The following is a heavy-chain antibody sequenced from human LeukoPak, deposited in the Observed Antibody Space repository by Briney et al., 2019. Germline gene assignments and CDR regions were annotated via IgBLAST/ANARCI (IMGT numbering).Heavy chain of an antibody. D-gene: IGHD5-18*01. J-gene: IGHJ4*02. CDR1: GGSISSGGYY. CDR2: IYYSGST. CDR3: ARGSHADTAMVLDYFDY. Sequence: SETLSLTCTVSGGSISSGGYYWSWIRQHPGKGLEWIGYIYYSGSTYYNPSLKSRVIISVDTSKNQFSLKLSSVTAADTAVYYCARGSHADTAMVLDYFDYWGQGTLVTVSS. V-gene: IGHV4-31*03.